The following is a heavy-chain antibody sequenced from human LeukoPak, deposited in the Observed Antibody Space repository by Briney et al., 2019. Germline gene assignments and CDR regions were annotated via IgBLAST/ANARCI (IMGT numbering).Heavy chain of an antibody. CDR1: GGSFSGYY. Sequence: PSETLCLTCAVYGGSFSGYYWSWIRQPPGKGLEWIGEINHSGSTNYNPSLKSRVTISVDTYKNQFSLKLSSVTAADTAVYYCARGGWLQTLNYWGQGTLVTVSS. CDR2: INHSGST. D-gene: IGHD5-12*01. J-gene: IGHJ4*02. CDR3: ARGGWLQTLNY. V-gene: IGHV4-34*01.